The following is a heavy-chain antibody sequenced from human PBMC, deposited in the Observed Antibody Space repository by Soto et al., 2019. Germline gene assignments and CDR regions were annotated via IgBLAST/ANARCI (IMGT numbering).Heavy chain of an antibody. J-gene: IGHJ4*02. CDR1: GFTFSSYA. CDR2: ISGSGGST. D-gene: IGHD2-21*02. Sequence: EVQLLESGGGLVQPGGSLRLSCAASGFTFSSYAMSWVRQAPGKGLEWVSAISGSGGSTYYADSVKGRFTISRDNSKNTLYLQLYSLRAEDTAVCYCAKDKIVVVTATSDYWGQGTLVTVSS. CDR3: AKDKIVVVTATSDY. V-gene: IGHV3-23*01.